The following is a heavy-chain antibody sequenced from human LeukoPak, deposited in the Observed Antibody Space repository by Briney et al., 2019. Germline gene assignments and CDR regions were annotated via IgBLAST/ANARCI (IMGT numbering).Heavy chain of an antibody. CDR2: IWYDGSNK. D-gene: IGHD6-13*01. Sequence: GGSLRLSCAASGFTFSSYGMHWVRQAPGKGLEWVAVIWYDGSNKYYADSVKGRFTISRDNSKNTLYLQMNSLRAEDTAVYYCARDSPSVAAAGTLDYWGQGTLVTVSS. V-gene: IGHV3-33*01. J-gene: IGHJ4*02. CDR1: GFTFSSYG. CDR3: ARDSPSVAAAGTLDY.